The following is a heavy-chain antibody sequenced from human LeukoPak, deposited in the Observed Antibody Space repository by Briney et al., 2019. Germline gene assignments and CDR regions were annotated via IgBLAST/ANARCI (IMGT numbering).Heavy chain of an antibody. CDR2: ISTYNGNT. D-gene: IGHD1-26*01. CDR1: GYTFNTYG. Sequence: AAVKVSCKASGYTFNTYGISWVRQAPGQGLEWMGWISTYNGNTNYAQKFQGRVTMTTDTSTSTADMELRSLRSDDTAVYYCARVRFIVGAIPFDYWGQGTLVTVSS. V-gene: IGHV1-18*01. J-gene: IGHJ4*02. CDR3: ARVRFIVGAIPFDY.